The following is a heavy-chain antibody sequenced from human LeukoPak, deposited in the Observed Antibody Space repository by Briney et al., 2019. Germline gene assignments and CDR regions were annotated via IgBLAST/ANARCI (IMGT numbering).Heavy chain of an antibody. D-gene: IGHD3-9*01. V-gene: IGHV5-10-1*01. CDR2: INPSDSYT. Sequence: GESLKISFKGSGYSFTSYWISWVRQMPGKGLEWMGRINPSDSYTKYSPSFQGHVTISADKSINTAYLQWSSLKASDTAMYYCATTGHYGMDVWGQGTTVTVSS. CDR1: GYSFTSYW. CDR3: ATTGHYGMDV. J-gene: IGHJ6*02.